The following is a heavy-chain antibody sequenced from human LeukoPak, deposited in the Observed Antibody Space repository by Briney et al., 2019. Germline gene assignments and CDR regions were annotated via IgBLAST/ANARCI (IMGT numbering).Heavy chain of an antibody. CDR1: GFTFDDYA. CDR3: AKDLTTVTTDAFDI. J-gene: IGHJ3*02. Sequence: GRSLRLSCAASGFTFDDYAMHWVRQAPWKGLEWVSGISWNSCSIGYADSVKGRFTISRDNAKNSLYLQMNSLRAEDTALYYCAKDLTTVTTDAFDIWGQGTMVTVSS. V-gene: IGHV3-9*01. CDR2: ISWNSCSI. D-gene: IGHD4-17*01.